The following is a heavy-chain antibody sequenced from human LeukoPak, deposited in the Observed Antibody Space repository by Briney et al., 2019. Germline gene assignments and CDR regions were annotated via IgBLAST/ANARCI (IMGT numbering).Heavy chain of an antibody. CDR2: ISNSSSYI. CDR3: ARDVGLGYDFWSGYGVTPHFDI. D-gene: IGHD3-3*01. V-gene: IGHV3-21*01. CDR1: GFTFSSYS. J-gene: IGHJ3*02. Sequence: SGGSLRLSCAASGFTFSSYSMNWVRQAPGKGLEWVSSISNSSSYIYYADSVKGRFTISRDNAKNSLYLQMNSLRAEDTAVYYCARDVGLGYDFWSGYGVTPHFDIWGQGTMVTVSS.